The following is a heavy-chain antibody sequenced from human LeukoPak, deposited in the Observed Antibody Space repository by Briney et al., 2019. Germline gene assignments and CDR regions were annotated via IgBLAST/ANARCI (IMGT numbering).Heavy chain of an antibody. D-gene: IGHD2-2*01. Sequence: GGSLRLSCAASGFTFNIHWMHWVRQVPGKGLVWVARVNTDGSSTTYADFVKGRFTISRDNAKDTLYLQMNTLRAEDTAMYYCARDRGHAYFFDYWGQGTLVTVSS. V-gene: IGHV3-74*03. CDR1: GFTFNIHW. J-gene: IGHJ4*02. CDR2: VNTDGSST. CDR3: ARDRGHAYFFDY.